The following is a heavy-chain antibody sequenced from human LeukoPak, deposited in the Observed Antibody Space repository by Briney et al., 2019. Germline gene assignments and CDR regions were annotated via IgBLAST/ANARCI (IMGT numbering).Heavy chain of an antibody. D-gene: IGHD4-17*01. CDR2: IIPIFGTA. CDR3: ARSGGDYGEEGAFDI. V-gene: IGHV1-69*05. Sequence: SVKVSCKASGGTFSSYAISWVRQAPGQGLEGMGGIIPIFGTANYAQKFQGRGTITTDESTSTAYMELSSLRSEDTAVYYCARSGGDYGEEGAFDIWGQGTMVTVSS. CDR1: GGTFSSYA. J-gene: IGHJ3*02.